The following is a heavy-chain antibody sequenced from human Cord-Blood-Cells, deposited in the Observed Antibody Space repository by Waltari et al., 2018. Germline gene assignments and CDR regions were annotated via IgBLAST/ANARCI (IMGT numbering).Heavy chain of an antibody. J-gene: IGHJ4*02. V-gene: IGHV1-69*06. Sequence: QVQLVQSGAEVKKPGSSVKVSCKASGGTSSSYAIRWVRQAPGQGLEWMGGIIPIFGTANYAQKFQGRVTITADKSTSTAYMELSSLRSEDTAVYYCARDGSYGSGSYYNYFDYWGQGTLVTVSS. D-gene: IGHD3-10*01. CDR2: IIPIFGTA. CDR3: ARDGSYGSGSYYNYFDY. CDR1: GGTSSSYA.